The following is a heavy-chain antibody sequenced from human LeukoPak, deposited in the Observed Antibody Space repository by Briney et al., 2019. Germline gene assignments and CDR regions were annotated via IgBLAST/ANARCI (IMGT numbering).Heavy chain of an antibody. Sequence: ASVKVSCKASGYTFTGYYMHWVRQAPGQGLEWMRWINPNSGGTNYAQKFQGRVTMTRDTSISTAYMELSRLRSDDTAVYYCARDDYGDYWYFDLWGRGTLVTVSS. J-gene: IGHJ2*01. D-gene: IGHD4-17*01. CDR2: INPNSGGT. CDR1: GYTFTGYY. V-gene: IGHV1-2*02. CDR3: ARDDYGDYWYFDL.